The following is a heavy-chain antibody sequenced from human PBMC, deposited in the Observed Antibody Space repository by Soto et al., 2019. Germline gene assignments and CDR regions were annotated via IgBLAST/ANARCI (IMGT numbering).Heavy chain of an antibody. V-gene: IGHV5-51*01. J-gene: IGHJ4*01. D-gene: IGHD3-22*01. CDR1: GYSFTSYW. Sequence: GESLKISCKGSGYSFTSYWIAWVRQVPGKGLELMGVIYPGDSDIRYSPSFQGQVTISADKSISTAYLQWSSLKASDSAMYFCARHYYYDSSYYFPSYADLPDVHWGHGTLVTVSS. CDR2: IYPGDSDI. CDR3: ARHYYYDSSYYFPSYADLPDVH.